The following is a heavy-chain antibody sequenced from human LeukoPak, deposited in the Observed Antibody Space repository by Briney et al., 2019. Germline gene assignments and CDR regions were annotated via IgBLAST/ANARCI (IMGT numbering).Heavy chain of an antibody. CDR1: GYTFTSYA. J-gene: IGHJ3*02. Sequence: ASVKVSCKASGYTFTSYAMNWVRQAPGQGLEWMGWINTNTGNPTYAQGFTGRFVFSLDTSVSTAYLQISSLKAEDTAVYYCARNYYDSSGYNTDAFDIWGQGTMVTVSS. CDR3: ARNYYDSSGYNTDAFDI. D-gene: IGHD3-22*01. V-gene: IGHV7-4-1*02. CDR2: INTNTGNP.